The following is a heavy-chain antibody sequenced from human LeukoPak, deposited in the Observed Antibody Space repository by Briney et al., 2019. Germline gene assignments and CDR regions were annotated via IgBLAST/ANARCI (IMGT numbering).Heavy chain of an antibody. CDR1: GFTFSSYG. D-gene: IGHD3-22*01. CDR3: ARDLSYDSSGSQGDY. J-gene: IGHJ4*02. V-gene: IGHV3-33*01. CDR2: IWYDGSNK. Sequence: GGSLRLSCAASGFTFSSYGMHWVRQAPGKALEWVAVIWYDGSNKYYADSVKGRFTISRDNSKNTLYLQMNSLRAEDTAVYYCARDLSYDSSGSQGDYWGQGTLVTVSS.